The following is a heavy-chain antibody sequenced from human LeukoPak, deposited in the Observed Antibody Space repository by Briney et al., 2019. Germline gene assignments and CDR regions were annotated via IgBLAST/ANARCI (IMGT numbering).Heavy chain of an antibody. Sequence: SETLSLTCTVSGGSISSGGYYWSWIRQHPGKGLEWIGYIYYSGSTYYNPSLKSRVTISVDKSKNQFSLKLSSVTAADTAVYYCARSYGGNIGPWGQGTLVTVSS. J-gene: IGHJ5*02. CDR2: IYYSGST. CDR1: GGSISSGGYY. CDR3: ARSYGGNIGP. V-gene: IGHV4-31*03. D-gene: IGHD4-23*01.